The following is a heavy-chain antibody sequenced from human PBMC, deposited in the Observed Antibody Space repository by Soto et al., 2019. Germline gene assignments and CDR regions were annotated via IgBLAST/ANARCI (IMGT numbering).Heavy chain of an antibody. V-gene: IGHV1-2*02. J-gene: IGHJ4*02. D-gene: IGHD3-9*01. CDR1: GYSFTGYY. CDR3: AGGHYGTGCYPFPYFDY. Sequence: HEHLVQSGAEVKRPGASLKVSCKASGYSFTGYYIHWVRQAPGQGLEWMGWSNPDSGATNYAQNFQGRVPPTNDTSISTAPMDLASPASDHTALYYCAGGHYGTGCYPFPYFDYWGQGTLVIVSS. CDR2: SNPDSGAT.